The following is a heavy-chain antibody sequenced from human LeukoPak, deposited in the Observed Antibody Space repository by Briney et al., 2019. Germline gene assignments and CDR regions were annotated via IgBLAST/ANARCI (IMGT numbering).Heavy chain of an antibody. CDR1: GFSFSNYG. J-gene: IGHJ4*02. D-gene: IGHD3-9*01. CDR3: AKSLLTGRPETLMD. V-gene: IGHV3-30*18. CDR2: ISYDGSNK. Sequence: PGGSLRLSCAASGFSFSNYGMHWVRQAPGKGLEWVAVISYDGSNKYYADSVKGRFTISRDKSKDTLYLQMNNLRAEDTAVYYCAKSLLTGRPETLMDWGQGTLVTVSS.